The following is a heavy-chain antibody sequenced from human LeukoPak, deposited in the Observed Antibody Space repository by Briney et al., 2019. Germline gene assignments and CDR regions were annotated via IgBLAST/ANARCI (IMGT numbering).Heavy chain of an antibody. CDR2: IYSGGST. V-gene: IGHV3-66*01. Sequence: GGSLRLSCAASGFTVSSNYMSWVRQAPGKGLEWVSVIYSGGSTYYADYVKGRFTISRDNSKNTLYLQMNSLRAEDTAVYYCARDLRNIWFGELLYGMDVWGQGTTVTVSS. CDR3: ARDLRNIWFGELLYGMDV. J-gene: IGHJ6*02. D-gene: IGHD3-10*01. CDR1: GFTVSSNY.